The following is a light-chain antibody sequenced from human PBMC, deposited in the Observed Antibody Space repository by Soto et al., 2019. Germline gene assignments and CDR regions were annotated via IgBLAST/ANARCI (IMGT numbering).Light chain of an antibody. CDR3: QQYGSSGT. Sequence: DIVLTQSPATLSLSPGERATLSCRASQSISNYLAWYQQKPGQAPRLLIYDASNRATGIPARFSGSGSGTDFTLTISSLEPEDFAVYYCQQYGSSGTSGQGTKVDI. CDR2: DAS. V-gene: IGKV3-11*01. J-gene: IGKJ1*01. CDR1: QSISNY.